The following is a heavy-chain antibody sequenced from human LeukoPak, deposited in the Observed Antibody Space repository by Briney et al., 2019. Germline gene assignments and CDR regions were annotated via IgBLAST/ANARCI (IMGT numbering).Heavy chain of an antibody. CDR3: AKVRFGVTARYYFDY. D-gene: IGHD3-10*01. CDR1: GFTFSSYA. CDR2: ISGSGSNT. V-gene: IGHV3-23*01. Sequence: GGSLRLSCAASGFTFSSYAMSWVRQAPGKGLEWVSAISGSGSNTYYADSVKGRFTISRDNSKNTLYLQMNSLRAEDTAVYYCAKVRFGVTARYYFDYWGQGTLVTVSS. J-gene: IGHJ4*02.